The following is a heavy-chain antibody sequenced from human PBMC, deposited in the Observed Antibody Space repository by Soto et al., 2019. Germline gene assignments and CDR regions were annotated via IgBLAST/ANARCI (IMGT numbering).Heavy chain of an antibody. Sequence: GGSLRLSCAASGFIFSASAMHWVRQAPGKGLEWVGHVRGKPNSYATLYAASVTGRFTISRDDSKNTAYLQMNSLRAEDTAVYYCAKEGILSPHFDYWGQGTMVTVSS. J-gene: IGHJ4*02. D-gene: IGHD2-15*01. V-gene: IGHV3-73*01. CDR3: AKEGILSPHFDY. CDR2: VRGKPNSYAT. CDR1: GFIFSASA.